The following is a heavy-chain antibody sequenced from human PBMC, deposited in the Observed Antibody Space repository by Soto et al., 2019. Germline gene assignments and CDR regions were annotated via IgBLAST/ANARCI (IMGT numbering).Heavy chain of an antibody. D-gene: IGHD1-7*01. J-gene: IGHJ3*01. CDR3: ARSLPGTYGACDL. Sequence: EVQLVDSGGGLVQSGGSLRLSCAASEFTFRSYWMHWVRQSPGKGLVLVSRISGDGSGTNYADSVKGRFTISRDNAKNTVYLQSDSLRDEATAVYYCARSLPGTYGACDLWGQGTMVTVSS. CDR1: EFTFRSYW. CDR2: ISGDGSGT. V-gene: IGHV3-74*01.